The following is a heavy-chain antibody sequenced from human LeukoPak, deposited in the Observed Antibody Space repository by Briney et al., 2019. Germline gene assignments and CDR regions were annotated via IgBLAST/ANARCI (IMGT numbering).Heavy chain of an antibody. CDR1: GYSFTTYW. Sequence: GESLKISCKGSGYSFTTYWIAWVRQVPGKGLEWMGVVYPGDSDTRYSPSFQGQVTISADKSISTAYLQWSSLMASDTAMYYCARLGGGGHLWPPDYWGQGTLVTVSS. J-gene: IGHJ4*02. D-gene: IGHD5-18*01. V-gene: IGHV5-51*01. CDR2: VYPGDSDT. CDR3: ARLGGGGHLWPPDY.